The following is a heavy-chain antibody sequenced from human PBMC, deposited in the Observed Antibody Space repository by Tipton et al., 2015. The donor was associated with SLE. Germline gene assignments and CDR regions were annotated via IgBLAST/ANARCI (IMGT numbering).Heavy chain of an antibody. CDR3: ARDRDIVLEPVPIPPAFDI. CDR1: GGPLSGDTYY. V-gene: IGHV4-61*02. D-gene: IGHD2-8*02. J-gene: IGHJ3*02. CDR2: IFTSGNT. Sequence: TLSLTCTVSGGPLSGDTYYWSWIRQPAGEGLEWIGRIFTSGNTNYNPSLKSRVTISVDASKNQFSLELSSVTAADTAVYFCARDRDIVLEPVPIPPAFDIWGQGTTVTVSS.